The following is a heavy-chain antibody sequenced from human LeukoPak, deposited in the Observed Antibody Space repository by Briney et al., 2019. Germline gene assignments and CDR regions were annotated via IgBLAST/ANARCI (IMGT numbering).Heavy chain of an antibody. CDR3: ARVRYSSGWYGGAYFDY. J-gene: IGHJ4*02. V-gene: IGHV3-48*03. D-gene: IGHD6-19*01. CDR2: ISSSGSTI. CDR1: GFTFSSYE. Sequence: PGGSLRLSCAASGFTFSSYEMNWVRQAPGKGLEWVLYISSSGSTIYYADSVKGRFTISRDNAKNSLYLQMNSLRAEDTAVYYCARVRYSSGWYGGAYFDYWGQGTLVTVSS.